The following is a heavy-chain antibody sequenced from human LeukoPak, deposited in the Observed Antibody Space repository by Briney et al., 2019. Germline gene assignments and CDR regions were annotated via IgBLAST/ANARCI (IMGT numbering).Heavy chain of an antibody. CDR1: GGSISSSSYY. CDR3: ARHPREISGTTGRGY. J-gene: IGHJ4*02. D-gene: IGHD1-20*01. V-gene: IGHV4-39*01. CDR2: IYYSGST. Sequence: SETLSLTCTVSGGSISSSSYYGVWIRQPPGKGLAQIGNIYYSGSTYYNPSLKSRVTISVDTSRNQFSLKVSSVTAADTAVYYCARHPREISGTTGRGYWGQGTLVTVSS.